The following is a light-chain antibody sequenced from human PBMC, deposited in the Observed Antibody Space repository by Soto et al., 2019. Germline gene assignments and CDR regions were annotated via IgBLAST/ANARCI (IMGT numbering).Light chain of an antibody. CDR2: AAS. Sequence: DLPMTQSPSSLTAAVGDSVTITCRASQGIHTYVAWFQQKPGKAPKSLIYAASSLHSGVPSKFSGSGSGTDFTLSISSLQPEDCATYYCQQYDSFPYTFGQGTKLEIK. J-gene: IGKJ2*01. CDR3: QQYDSFPYT. CDR1: QGIHTY. V-gene: IGKV1-16*02.